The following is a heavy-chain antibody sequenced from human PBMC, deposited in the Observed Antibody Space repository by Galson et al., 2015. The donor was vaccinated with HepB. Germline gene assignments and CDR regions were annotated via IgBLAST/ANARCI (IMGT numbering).Heavy chain of an antibody. CDR1: GGTFSSYT. CDR3: ARRDSSGGFDY. D-gene: IGHD3-22*01. CDR2: IIPILGIA. J-gene: IGHJ4*02. V-gene: IGHV1-69*02. Sequence: SVKVSCKASGGTFSSYTISWVRQAPGQGLEWMGRIIPILGIANYAQKFQGRVTITADKSTSTAYMELSSLRSEDTAVYYCARRDSSGGFDYWGQGTPGHRLL.